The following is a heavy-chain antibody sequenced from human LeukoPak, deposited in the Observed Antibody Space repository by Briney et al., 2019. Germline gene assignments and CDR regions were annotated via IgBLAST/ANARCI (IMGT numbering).Heavy chain of an antibody. CDR3: ARRLVVRGVIISDWFDP. D-gene: IGHD3-10*01. CDR1: GGSISSYY. Sequence: SETLSLTCTVSGGSISSYYWSSIRQPPGKGLEWIGYIYYSGSTNYNPSLKSRVTISVDTSKNQFSLKLSSVTAADTAVYYCARRLVVRGVIISDWFDPWGQGTLVTVSS. J-gene: IGHJ5*02. V-gene: IGHV4-59*01. CDR2: IYYSGST.